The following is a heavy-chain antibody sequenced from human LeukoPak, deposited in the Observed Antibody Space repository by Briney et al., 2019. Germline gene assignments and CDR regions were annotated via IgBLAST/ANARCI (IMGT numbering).Heavy chain of an antibody. Sequence: SETLSLTCAVYGGSFSGYYWSWIRQPPGKGLEWIGEINHSGSTNYNPSLKSRVTISVDTSKNQFSLKLSSVTAADTAVYYCARERDIVVVVAADYDAFDIWGQGTVVTVSS. J-gene: IGHJ3*02. V-gene: IGHV4-34*01. CDR3: ARERDIVVVVAADYDAFDI. CDR2: INHSGST. D-gene: IGHD2-15*01. CDR1: GGSFSGYY.